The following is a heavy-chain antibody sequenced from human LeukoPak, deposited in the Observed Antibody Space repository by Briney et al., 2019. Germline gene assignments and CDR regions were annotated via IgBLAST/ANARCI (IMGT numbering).Heavy chain of an antibody. J-gene: IGHJ4*02. D-gene: IGHD5-12*01. CDR1: GFTFSSYA. V-gene: IGHV3-64*01. CDR3: ARESGYSGYDNDY. CDR2: ISSNGGST. Sequence: GGSLRLSCAASGFTFSSYAMHWVRQAPGKGLEYVSAISSNGGSTYYANSVKGRFTISRDNSKNTLYLQMGSLRAEDMAVYYCARESGYSGYDNDYWGQGTLVTVSS.